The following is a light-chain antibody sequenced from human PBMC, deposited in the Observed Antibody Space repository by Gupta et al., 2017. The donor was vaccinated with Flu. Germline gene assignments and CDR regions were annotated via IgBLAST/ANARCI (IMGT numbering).Light chain of an antibody. CDR1: QSVRTW. CDR2: KAS. V-gene: IGKV1-5*03. Sequence: GERVSITCRASQSVRTWLAWYQQKPGKVPKLLISKASILESGVPSRFTGSGSGTEFTLTISGLQPDDFATYYCQQYATYSWTFGQGTKVETK. CDR3: QQYATYSWT. J-gene: IGKJ1*01.